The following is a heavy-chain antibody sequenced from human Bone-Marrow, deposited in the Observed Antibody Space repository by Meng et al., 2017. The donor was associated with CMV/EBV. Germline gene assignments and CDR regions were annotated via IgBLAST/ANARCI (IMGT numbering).Heavy chain of an antibody. V-gene: IGHV3-48*04. CDR1: GFTFSSYT. J-gene: IGHJ4*02. CDR3: ARELGSYDSSGFDY. D-gene: IGHD3-22*01. CDR2: ISSSSNTI. Sequence: GGSLRLSCAASGFTFSSYTMNWVRQAPGKGLEWVSYISSSSNTIYYADSVKGRFTISRDNAKNSLYLQMNSLRAEDTAVYYCARELGSYDSSGFDYWGQGTLVTVSS.